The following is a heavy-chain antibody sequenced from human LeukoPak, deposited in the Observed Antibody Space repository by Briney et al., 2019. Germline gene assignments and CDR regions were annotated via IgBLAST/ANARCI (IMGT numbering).Heavy chain of an antibody. CDR2: IYYSGSA. Sequence: SETRSLTCTVSGGSISSYYWGWIRQPPGKGLEWIGNIYYSGSANYNSSLKSRVTISVDKSKNQCSLEVNPVTAADTAVYYCARTATYYYDSSGHPFDSWGQGTLVTVSS. CDR3: ARTATYYYDSSGHPFDS. D-gene: IGHD3-22*01. CDR1: GGSISSYY. V-gene: IGHV4-59*01. J-gene: IGHJ4*02.